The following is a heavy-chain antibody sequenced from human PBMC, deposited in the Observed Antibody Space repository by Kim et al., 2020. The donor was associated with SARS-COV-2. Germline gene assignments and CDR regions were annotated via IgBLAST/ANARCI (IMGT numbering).Heavy chain of an antibody. V-gene: IGHV1-69*13. Sequence: SVKVSCKASGGTFSSYGITWVRQAPGQGLEWMGGIIPIFGTANYAQKFQGRVTITADESTSTAYMELSSLRSEDTAVYYCARDRGIAAASFGAFDIWGQGTMVTVSS. CDR2: IIPIFGTA. CDR3: ARDRGIAAASFGAFDI. J-gene: IGHJ3*02. D-gene: IGHD6-13*01. CDR1: GGTFSSYG.